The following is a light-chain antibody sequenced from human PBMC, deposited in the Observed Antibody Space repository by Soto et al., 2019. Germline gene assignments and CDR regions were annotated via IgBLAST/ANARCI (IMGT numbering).Light chain of an antibody. J-gene: IGLJ3*02. Sequence: QLVLTQSPSASASLGASVKLTCTLSSGHSSYAIAWHQQQPEKGPRYLMKVKSDGSHTKGDGIPDRFSGSSSGSERYLTISRLQSEDEADYYCHTWGSGVWVFGGGTKVTVL. V-gene: IGLV4-69*01. CDR2: VKSDGSH. CDR1: SGHSSYA. CDR3: HTWGSGVWV.